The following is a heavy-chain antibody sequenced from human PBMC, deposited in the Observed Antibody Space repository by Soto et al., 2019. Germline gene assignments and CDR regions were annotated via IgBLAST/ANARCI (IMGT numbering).Heavy chain of an antibody. CDR2: ISYDGSNK. CDR3: AKDTRVVPSFDY. CDR1: GFTFSSYG. J-gene: IGHJ4*02. Sequence: QVQLVESGGGVVQPGRSLRLSCAASGFTFSSYGMHWVRQAPGKGLEWVAVISYDGSNKYYADSVKGRFTISRDNSKNTRYLQMNSLRAEDTAVYYCAKDTRVVPSFDYWGQGTLVTVSS. V-gene: IGHV3-30*18. D-gene: IGHD3-16*02.